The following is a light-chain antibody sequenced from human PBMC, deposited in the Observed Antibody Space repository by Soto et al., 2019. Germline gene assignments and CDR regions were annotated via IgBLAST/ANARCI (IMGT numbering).Light chain of an antibody. CDR3: NSYRSTDTVV. J-gene: IGLJ2*01. CDR2: EVS. CDR1: SNDVGGYNH. V-gene: IGLV2-14*01. Sequence: QSALTQPASVSGSPVQSITISCTGTSNDVGGYNHVSWYQQHPGKAPKLIIYEVSYRPSGVSNRFSGSKSGNTASLTISGLQAEDEADYYCNSYRSTDTVVFGGGTKLTVL.